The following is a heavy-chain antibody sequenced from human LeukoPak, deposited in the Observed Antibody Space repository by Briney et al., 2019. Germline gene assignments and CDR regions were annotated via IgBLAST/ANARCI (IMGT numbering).Heavy chain of an antibody. V-gene: IGHV3-30-3*01. CDR1: GFAFSSYA. CDR2: VSYDGGSK. CDR3: ANYDSSGYSHFDY. D-gene: IGHD3-22*01. Sequence: GGSLRLSCAASGFAFSSYAMHWVRQGPGKGLEWVALVSYDGGSKYYADSVKGRITISRDNSKNTLHLQMNSLRTEDTAVYYCANYDSSGYSHFDYWGQGTLVTVSS. J-gene: IGHJ4*02.